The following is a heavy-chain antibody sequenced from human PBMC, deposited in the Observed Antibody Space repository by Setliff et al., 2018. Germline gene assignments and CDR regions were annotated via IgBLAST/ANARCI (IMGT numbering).Heavy chain of an antibody. CDR1: GGTFSDYY. D-gene: IGHD1-1*01. CDR2: IHYLGTT. CDR3: ARTGTYRYFDH. V-gene: IGHV4-34*01. Sequence: SETLSLTCAASGGTFSDYYWTWIRQPPGKGLEWIGGIHYLGTTYSNASLASRLTMSVDTSKNQFSLRLTSVTAADTAVYYCARTGTYRYFDHWGQGTLVTVSS. J-gene: IGHJ4*02.